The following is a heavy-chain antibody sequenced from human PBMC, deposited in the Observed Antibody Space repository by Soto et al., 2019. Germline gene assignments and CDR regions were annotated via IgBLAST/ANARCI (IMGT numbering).Heavy chain of an antibody. Sequence: EVQLVESGGGLVQPGGSLRLCCAASGFTFSSYWMHWVRQAPGKGLVWVSRINSDGSSTSYADSVKGRFTISRDNAMNTLYLQMNSLRAEDTAVYYCATRIERGQLDYWGQGTLVTVSS. D-gene: IGHD5-18*01. J-gene: IGHJ4*02. V-gene: IGHV3-74*01. CDR1: GFTFSSYW. CDR3: ATRIERGQLDY. CDR2: INSDGSST.